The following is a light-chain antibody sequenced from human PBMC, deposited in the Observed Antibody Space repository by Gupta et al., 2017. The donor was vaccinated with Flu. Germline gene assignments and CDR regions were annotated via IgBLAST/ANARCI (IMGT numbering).Light chain of an antibody. J-gene: IGLJ2*01. Sequence: QPALPQPPSASRSPGQSVTTSCTGTTSDVGGYNYVSWYQQHPGKAPTLMIYEVSKRPSGVPDRFSGSKSGNTASLTVSGLQAEDEADYYCSSYAGSNNLVFGGGTKLTVL. CDR3: SSYAGSNNLV. CDR2: EVS. CDR1: TSDVGGYNY. V-gene: IGLV2-8*01.